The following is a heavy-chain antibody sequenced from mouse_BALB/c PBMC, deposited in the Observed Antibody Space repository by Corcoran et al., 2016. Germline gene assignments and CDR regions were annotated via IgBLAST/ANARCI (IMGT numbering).Heavy chain of an antibody. CDR1: GYTFTNYG. Sequence: QIQLVQSGPELKKPGETVKISCKASGYTFTNYGMNWVKQAPGKGLKWMGWINTYTGEPTYADDFMGRFSFSLETSASTAYLQINKLKNEDMAKYFSAREPYAREYWCQGTAVTVSS. J-gene: IGHJ4*01. CDR2: INTYTGEP. CDR3: AREPYAREY. V-gene: IGHV9-1*02.